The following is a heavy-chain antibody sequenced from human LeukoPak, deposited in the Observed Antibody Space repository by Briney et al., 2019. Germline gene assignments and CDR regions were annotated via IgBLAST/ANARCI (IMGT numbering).Heavy chain of an antibody. CDR2: VYNSGST. J-gene: IGHJ4*02. V-gene: IGHV4-59*01. CDR1: GGSISIYY. Sequence: SETLSLTCSVSGGSISIYYWGWIRQPPGKGLEWIGYVYNSGSTDYNPSLKSRVTISVDTSKNQFSLKVNSVTASDTAVYYCVRDRELYYWGQGILVTVSS. D-gene: IGHD1-26*01. CDR3: VRDRELYY.